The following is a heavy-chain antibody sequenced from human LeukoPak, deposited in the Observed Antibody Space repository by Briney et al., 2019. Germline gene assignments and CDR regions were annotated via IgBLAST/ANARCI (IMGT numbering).Heavy chain of an antibody. CDR3: ARMNDYVWGSYRYGGSYYFDY. Sequence: PGGSLRLSCAASGFTFSSYSMNWVRQAPGKGLEWVSFISSSSSTIYYADSVKGRFTISRDNAKNSLYLQMNSLRAEDTAVYYCARMNDYVWGSYRYGGSYYFDYWGQGTLVTVSS. CDR1: GFTFSSYS. D-gene: IGHD3-16*02. CDR2: ISSSSSTI. V-gene: IGHV3-48*04. J-gene: IGHJ4*02.